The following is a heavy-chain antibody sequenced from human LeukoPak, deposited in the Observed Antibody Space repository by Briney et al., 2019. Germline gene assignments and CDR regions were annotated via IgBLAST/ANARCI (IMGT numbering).Heavy chain of an antibody. Sequence: PGGSLRLSCAASGFTFSSYSMNWVRQAPGKGLEWVSSISSSSSYIYYADSVKGRFTISRGNAKNSLYLQMNSLRAEDTAVYYCARGVLRLGELSRFYFDYWGQGTLVTVSS. CDR1: GFTFSSYS. V-gene: IGHV3-21*01. CDR3: ARGVLRLGELSRFYFDY. CDR2: ISSSSSYI. J-gene: IGHJ4*02. D-gene: IGHD3-16*02.